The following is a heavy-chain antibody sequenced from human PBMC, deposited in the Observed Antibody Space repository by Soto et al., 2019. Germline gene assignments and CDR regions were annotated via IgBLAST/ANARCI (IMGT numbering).Heavy chain of an antibody. CDR3: ARVYYDILTGYYHDAFDN. Sequence: ASVKVSCKASGYTFTSYDINWVRQATGQGLEWMGWMNPNSGNTGYAQKFQGRVTMTRNTSISTAYMELSSLRSEDTAVYYCARVYYDILTGYYHDAFDNWGQGTMVTVSS. J-gene: IGHJ3*02. CDR1: GYTFTSYD. V-gene: IGHV1-8*01. CDR2: MNPNSGNT. D-gene: IGHD3-9*01.